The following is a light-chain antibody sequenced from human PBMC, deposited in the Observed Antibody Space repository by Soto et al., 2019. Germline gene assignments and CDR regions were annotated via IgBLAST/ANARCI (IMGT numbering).Light chain of an antibody. CDR1: SSNIGAGYD. CDR3: QSYDSNLSGWV. J-gene: IGLJ3*02. CDR2: GDS. V-gene: IGLV1-40*01. Sequence: QSVLTQPPSVSGAPGQRVTISCTGSSSNIGAGYDVHWYQQLPGTAPKLLIYGDSNRPSGVPDRFSGSRSGTSASLAIIGLQAEDEADYYCQSYDSNLSGWVFGGGTKLTVL.